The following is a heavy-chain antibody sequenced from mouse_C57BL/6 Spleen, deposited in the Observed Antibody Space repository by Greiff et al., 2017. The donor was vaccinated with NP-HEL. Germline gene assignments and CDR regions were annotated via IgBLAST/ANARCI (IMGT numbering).Heavy chain of an antibody. V-gene: IGHV1-61*01. CDR1: GYTFTSYW. Sequence: QVQLQQPGAELVRPGSSVKLSCTASGYTFTSYWMDWVKQRPGPGLEWIGNIYPSDSETHYNQKFQDQATLTVDKSSSTAYMQLSSLTSEDSSFYYCARATGDYWGQGTTLTVSS. D-gene: IGHD1-1*01. J-gene: IGHJ2*01. CDR2: IYPSDSET. CDR3: ARATGDY.